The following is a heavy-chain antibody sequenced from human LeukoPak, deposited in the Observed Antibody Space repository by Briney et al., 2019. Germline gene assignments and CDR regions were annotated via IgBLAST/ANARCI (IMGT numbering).Heavy chain of an antibody. CDR3: ARIRKAMITFGGVIGQDNWFDP. J-gene: IGHJ5*02. CDR1: GFTFSSYS. CDR2: INWNGGST. D-gene: IGHD3-16*02. Sequence: GGSLRLSCAASGFTFSSYSMNWVRQAPGKGLEWVSGINWNGGSTGYADSVKGRFTISRDNAKNSLYLQMNSLRAEDTALYYCARIRKAMITFGGVIGQDNWFDPWGQGTLVTVSS. V-gene: IGHV3-20*04.